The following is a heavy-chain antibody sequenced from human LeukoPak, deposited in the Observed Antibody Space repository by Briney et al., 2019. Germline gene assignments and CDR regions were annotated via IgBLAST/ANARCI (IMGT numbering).Heavy chain of an antibody. Sequence: ASVTVSFKSSEYTFTGYYMHWVRQPPGQGLEWMGWINPNSGGTNYAQRFQGRVTMTRDKSILTAYMVLSRLRSDDTAVYYCASSRGYSYVTLGYWGQGTLVTVSS. D-gene: IGHD5-18*01. CDR1: EYTFTGYY. J-gene: IGHJ4*02. V-gene: IGHV1-2*02. CDR2: INPNSGGT. CDR3: ASSRGYSYVTLGY.